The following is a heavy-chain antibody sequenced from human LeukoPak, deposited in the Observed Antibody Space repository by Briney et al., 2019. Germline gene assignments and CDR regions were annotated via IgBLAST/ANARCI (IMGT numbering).Heavy chain of an antibody. J-gene: IGHJ6*03. D-gene: IGHD6-6*01. CDR1: GYTFSSYA. V-gene: IGHV7-4-1*02. CDR2: INTNTGNP. Sequence: GASVKVSCKASGYTFSSYAMNWVRQAPGQGLEWMGWINTNTGNPTYAQGFTGRFVFSLDTSVNTAYLQVSSLKAEDTAVYYCARGEQLVGVDYYYYYMDVWGKGSTVTASS. CDR3: ARGEQLVGVDYYYYYMDV.